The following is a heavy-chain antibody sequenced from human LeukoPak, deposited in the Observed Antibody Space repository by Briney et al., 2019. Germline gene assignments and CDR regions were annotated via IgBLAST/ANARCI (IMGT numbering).Heavy chain of an antibody. Sequence: ASVKVSCKASGYTFTGYYMHWVRQAPGQGREWMGWINPNSGGTNYAQKFQDRVTMTRDTSISTAYMELSRLRSDDTAVYYCAREMTNDEASDYRGQGTLVTVSS. CDR1: GYTFTGYY. CDR2: INPNSGGT. CDR3: AREMTNDEASDY. J-gene: IGHJ4*02. V-gene: IGHV1-2*02.